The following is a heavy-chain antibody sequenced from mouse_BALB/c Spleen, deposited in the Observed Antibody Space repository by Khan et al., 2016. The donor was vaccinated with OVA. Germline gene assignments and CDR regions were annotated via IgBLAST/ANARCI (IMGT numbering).Heavy chain of an antibody. CDR1: GFSFSSYS. CDR2: ISTGGSYT. CDR3: TRRWGYYGSNPYFDY. D-gene: IGHD1-1*01. V-gene: IGHV5-6-4*01. J-gene: IGHJ2*01. Sequence: EVKLMESGGGLVRPGGSLKLSCAASGFSFSSYSMSWVRQTPEKRLEWVATISTGGSYTYYPDSVKGRFTISRDNAKNTLYLQMSSLKSEETAMYYGTRRWGYYGSNPYFDYWGQGTTLTVSS.